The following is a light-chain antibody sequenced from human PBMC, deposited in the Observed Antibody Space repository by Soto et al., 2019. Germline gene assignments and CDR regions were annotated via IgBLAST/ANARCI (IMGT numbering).Light chain of an antibody. J-gene: IGKJ4*01. CDR2: AAS. V-gene: IGKV1-9*01. CDR3: QQLNSYPLT. CDR1: QGISSF. Sequence: DIQLTQSPSFLSASVGDRVTITCRASQGISSFLAWYQQKPGKAPKLLIYAASTLQSGVPSRFSGSGSGTEFTLTVSSLQPEDFAAYFCQQLNSYPLTFGGRTKVEI.